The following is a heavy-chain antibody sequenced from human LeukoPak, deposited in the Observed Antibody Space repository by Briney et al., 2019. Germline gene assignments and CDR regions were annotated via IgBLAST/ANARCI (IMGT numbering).Heavy chain of an antibody. D-gene: IGHD6-13*01. V-gene: IGHV4-59*01. J-gene: IGHJ6*03. CDR2: IYYSGST. CDR1: GGSISSYD. CDR3: ARTPQYSSSWYGYYYYYMDV. Sequence: PSETLSLTCTVSGGSISSYDWSWIRQPPGKGLEWIGYIYYSGSTNYNPSLKSRVTISVDTSKNQFSLKLSSVTAADTAVYYCARTPQYSSSWYGYYYYYMDVWGKGTTVTVSS.